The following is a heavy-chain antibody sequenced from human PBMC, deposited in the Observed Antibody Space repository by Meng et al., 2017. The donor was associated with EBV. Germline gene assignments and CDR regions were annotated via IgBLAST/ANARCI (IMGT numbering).Heavy chain of an antibody. CDR3: ARVGIAVAGTGDY. J-gene: IGHJ4*02. CDR1: GYTFTGYY. D-gene: IGHD6-19*01. V-gene: IGHV1-2*06. CDR2: INPNSGGT. Sequence: GQLVQSGVEVKKPGASGKVSCKASGYTFTGYYMHWVRQAPGQGLEWMGRINPNSGGTNYAQKFQGRVTMTRDTSISTAYMELSRLRSDDTAVYYCARVGIAVAGTGDYWGQGTLVTVS.